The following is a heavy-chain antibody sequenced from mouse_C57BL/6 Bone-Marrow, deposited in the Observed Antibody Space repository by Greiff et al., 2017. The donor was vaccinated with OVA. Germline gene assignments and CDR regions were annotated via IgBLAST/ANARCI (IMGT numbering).Heavy chain of an antibody. CDR2: ISSGSSTI. CDR1: GFTFSDYG. CDR3: ARGAVHYAMDY. J-gene: IGHJ4*01. V-gene: IGHV5-17*01. Sequence: VQLQQSGGGLVKPGGSLKLSCAASGFTFSDYGMHWVRQAPEKGLEWVAYISSGSSTIYYADTVKGRFTISRDNAKNTLFLQMTSLRSEDTAMYYCARGAVHYAMDYWGQGTSVTVSS.